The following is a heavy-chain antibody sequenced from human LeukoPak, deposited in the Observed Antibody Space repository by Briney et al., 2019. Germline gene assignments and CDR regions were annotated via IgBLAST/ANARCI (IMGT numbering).Heavy chain of an antibody. D-gene: IGHD3-3*01. CDR2: INHSGST. V-gene: IGHV4-34*01. J-gene: IGHJ4*02. CDR3: ARGPRITIFGVVIMRGRFDY. CDR1: GGSFSGYY. Sequence: PSETLSLTCAVYGGSFSGYYWSWIRQPPGKGLEWIGEINHSGSTNYNPSLKSRVTISVDTSKNQFSLKLSSVTAADTAVYYRARGPRITIFGVVIMRGRFDYWGQGTLVTVSS.